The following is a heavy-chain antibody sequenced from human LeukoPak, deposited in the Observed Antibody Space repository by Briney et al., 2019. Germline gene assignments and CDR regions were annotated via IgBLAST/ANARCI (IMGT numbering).Heavy chain of an antibody. D-gene: IGHD6-13*01. CDR2: IYSGGST. V-gene: IGHV3-53*01. J-gene: IGHJ4*02. Sequence: GGSLRLSCAASGFTVSSNYMSWVRQAPGKGLEWVSVIYSGGSTYYADSVKGRFTISRDNSKNALYLRMNSLRAEDTAVYYCAAYSSSWRGQGTLVTVSS. CDR3: AAYSSSW. CDR1: GFTVSSNY.